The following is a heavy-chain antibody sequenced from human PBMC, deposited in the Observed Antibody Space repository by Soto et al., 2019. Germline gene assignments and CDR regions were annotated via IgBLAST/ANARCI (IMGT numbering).Heavy chain of an antibody. V-gene: IGHV1-69*06. CDR3: ARGPTNDSGDDTFDY. CDR2: IIPSYDRT. Sequence: QVLLLQSGSEVKKAGSSVKVSCKASGDAFKSYAIHWVRQAPGQGLEYMGRIIPSYDRTKYAQKFQGRLTLTADMYTSAVYMELSSLRSEDTAVYYCARGPTNDSGDDTFDYWGQGTKVIVSS. D-gene: IGHD4-17*01. CDR1: GDAFKSYA. J-gene: IGHJ4*02.